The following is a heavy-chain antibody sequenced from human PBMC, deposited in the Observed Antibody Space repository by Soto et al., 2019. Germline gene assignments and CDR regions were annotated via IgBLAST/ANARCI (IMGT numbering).Heavy chain of an antibody. CDR2: ISAYNGNT. Sequence: ASVKVSCKASGYTLTSYGISWVRQAPGQGLEWMGWISAYNGNTNYAQKLQGRVTMTTDTSTSTAYMELRSLRSDDTAVYYCARDAAPYYYDSSGYSGHNWFDPWGQGTLVTVSS. CDR1: GYTLTSYG. D-gene: IGHD3-22*01. J-gene: IGHJ5*02. V-gene: IGHV1-18*01. CDR3: ARDAAPYYYDSSGYSGHNWFDP.